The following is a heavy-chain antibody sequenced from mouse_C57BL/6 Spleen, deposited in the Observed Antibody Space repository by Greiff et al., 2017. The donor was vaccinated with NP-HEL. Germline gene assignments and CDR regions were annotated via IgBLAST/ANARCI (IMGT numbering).Heavy chain of an antibody. D-gene: IGHD1-1*02. CDR3: ARKPHYPYYFDY. V-gene: IGHV1-55*01. J-gene: IGHJ2*01. Sequence: QVQLQQPGAELVKPGASVKMSCKASGYTFTSYWITWVKQRPGQGLEWIGDIYPGSGSTNYNEKFKSKATLTVDTSSSTAYMQLSSLTSEDSAVYYCARKPHYPYYFDYWGQGTTLTVSS. CDR1: GYTFTSYW. CDR2: IYPGSGST.